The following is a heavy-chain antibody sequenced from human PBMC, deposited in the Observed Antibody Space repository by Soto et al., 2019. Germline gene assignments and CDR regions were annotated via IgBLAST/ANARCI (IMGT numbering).Heavy chain of an antibody. V-gene: IGHV3-21*01. CDR3: ASHSGWSQG. D-gene: IGHD6-19*01. CDR2: ISSSSSYI. Sequence: GGSLRLSCAASGFTFSSYIMNCVRQAPWEGLEWVSSISSSSSYIYYADSVKGRFTISRDNDKNSLYLQVNSLRAEDTAVYYCASHSGWSQGWGQGTRVTVSS. CDR1: GFTFSSYI. J-gene: IGHJ4*02.